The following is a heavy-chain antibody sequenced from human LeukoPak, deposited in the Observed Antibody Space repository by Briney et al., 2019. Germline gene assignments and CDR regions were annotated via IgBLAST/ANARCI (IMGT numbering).Heavy chain of an antibody. D-gene: IGHD4-11*01. CDR3: ARDAQRGFDYSNSLKY. CDR2: IWSDGTNR. Sequence: PGGSLRLSCAASGFILSHHGMHWVRQAPGKGLEWVAVIWSDGTNRFYADSVKGRFTISRDNSQNTVFLQMNSLRVNDTAIYYCARDAQRGFDYSNSLKYWGHGTLVTVSS. J-gene: IGHJ4*01. V-gene: IGHV3-33*01. CDR1: GFILSHHG.